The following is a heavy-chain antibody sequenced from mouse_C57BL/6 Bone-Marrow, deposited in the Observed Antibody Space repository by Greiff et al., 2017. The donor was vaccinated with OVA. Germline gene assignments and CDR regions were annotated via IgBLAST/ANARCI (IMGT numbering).Heavy chain of an antibody. CDR3: ARSGSPYFDY. V-gene: IGHV1-4*01. J-gene: IGHJ2*01. D-gene: IGHD1-1*01. CDR1: GYTFTSYS. CDR2: INPSSGYT. Sequence: QVQLQQSGAELARPGASVKMSCKASGYTFTSYSMHWVKQRPGQGLEWIGYINPSSGYTKYNQKFKDKATLTADKSSSTAYMQLSSLTSEDSAVYYCARSGSPYFDYWGQGTTLTVSS.